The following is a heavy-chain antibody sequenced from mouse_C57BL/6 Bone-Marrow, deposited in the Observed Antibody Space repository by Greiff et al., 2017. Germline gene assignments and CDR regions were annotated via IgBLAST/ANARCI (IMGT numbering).Heavy chain of an antibody. V-gene: IGHV14-4*01. D-gene: IGHD1-1*01. CDR3: TTYYYGSSYGDWYFDV. Sequence: VQLQQSGAELVRPGASVKLSCTASGFNIKDDYMHWVKQRPEQGLEWLGWIDPENGDTEYASKFQGKDTITADTSSNTAYLQLSSLTSEDTAGYYCTTYYYGSSYGDWYFDVWGTGTTVTVSS. J-gene: IGHJ1*03. CDR1: GFNIKDDY. CDR2: IDPENGDT.